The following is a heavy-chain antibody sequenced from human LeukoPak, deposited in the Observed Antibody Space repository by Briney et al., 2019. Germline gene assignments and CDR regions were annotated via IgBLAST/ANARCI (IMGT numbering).Heavy chain of an antibody. Sequence: ASVKVSCKASGYIFTGYYMHWVRQAPGQGLEWMGWINPNSGDTNYAQKFQGRVTMTRDTSISTAYMELSRLRSDDTAVYYCARDQQSYGYSYGLVWFDPWGQGTLVTVSS. V-gene: IGHV1-2*02. CDR3: ARDQQSYGYSYGLVWFDP. J-gene: IGHJ5*02. CDR2: INPNSGDT. D-gene: IGHD5-18*01. CDR1: GYIFTGYY.